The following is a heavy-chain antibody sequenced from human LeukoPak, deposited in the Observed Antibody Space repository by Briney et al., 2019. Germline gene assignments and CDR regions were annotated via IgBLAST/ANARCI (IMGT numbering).Heavy chain of an antibody. CDR3: ARMGVGWYSSGSTHSGYFDY. CDR2: INHSGST. V-gene: IGHV4-34*01. CDR1: GGSFSGYY. D-gene: IGHD6-19*01. Sequence: SETLSLTCAVYGGSFSGYYWSWIRQPPGKGLEWIGEINHSGSTNYNPSLKSRVTISVDTSKNQFSLKLSSVTAADTAVYYCARMGVGWYSSGSTHSGYFDYWGQGTLVAVSS. J-gene: IGHJ4*02.